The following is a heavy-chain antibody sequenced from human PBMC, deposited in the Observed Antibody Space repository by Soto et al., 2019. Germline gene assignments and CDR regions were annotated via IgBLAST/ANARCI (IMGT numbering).Heavy chain of an antibody. V-gene: IGHV3-23*01. J-gene: IGHJ4*02. CDR3: AKPYGGRADY. CDR2: IVSSGATT. Sequence: GGSLRLSCAASGLTFSSFVMSWVRQAPGKGPEWVSAIVSSGATTYYADSVKGRFTISRDNSKNTLYLQMNSLRVEDTAVYYWAKPYGGRADYWGQGGRVSISS. CDR1: GLTFSSFV. D-gene: IGHD3-16*01.